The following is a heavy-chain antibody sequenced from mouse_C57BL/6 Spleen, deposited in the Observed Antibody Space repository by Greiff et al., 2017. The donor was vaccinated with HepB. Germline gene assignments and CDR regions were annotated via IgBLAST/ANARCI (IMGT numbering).Heavy chain of an antibody. CDR2: IDPETGGT. CDR3: TGSLDY. CDR1: GYTFTDYE. Sequence: QVQLQQSGAELVRPGASVTLSCKASGYTFTDYEMHWVKQTPVHGLEWIGAIDPETGGTAYNQKFKGKAILTADKSSSTAYMELRSLTSGDSAVYYCTGSLDYWGQGTSVTVSS. J-gene: IGHJ4*01. V-gene: IGHV1-15*01.